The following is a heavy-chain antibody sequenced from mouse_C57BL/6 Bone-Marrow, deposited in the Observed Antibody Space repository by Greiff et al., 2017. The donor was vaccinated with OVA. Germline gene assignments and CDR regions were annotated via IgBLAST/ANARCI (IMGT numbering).Heavy chain of an antibody. Sequence: EVKLMESGGGLVKPGGSLKLSCAASGFTFSDYGMHWVRQAPEKGLEWVAYISSGSSTIYYADTVKGRFTISRDNPKNTLFLQMTSLRSEDTAMYYCASHGFYYFDYWGQGTTLTVSS. V-gene: IGHV5-17*01. CDR2: ISSGSSTI. CDR3: ASHGFYYFDY. CDR1: GFTFSDYG. J-gene: IGHJ2*01. D-gene: IGHD2-2*01.